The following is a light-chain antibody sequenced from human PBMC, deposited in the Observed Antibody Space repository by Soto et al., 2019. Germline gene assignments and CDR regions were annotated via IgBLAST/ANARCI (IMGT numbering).Light chain of an antibody. CDR2: DAS. CDR1: QSISSW. V-gene: IGKV1-5*01. Sequence: DIQLTQSPIALSASVGDRVTITCRASQSISSWLAWYQQKPGKAPKLLIYDASSLESGVPSRFSASGSGTEFTLTISSLQPDDFATYYCQQYNSYSWTFGQGTKVDIK. CDR3: QQYNSYSWT. J-gene: IGKJ1*01.